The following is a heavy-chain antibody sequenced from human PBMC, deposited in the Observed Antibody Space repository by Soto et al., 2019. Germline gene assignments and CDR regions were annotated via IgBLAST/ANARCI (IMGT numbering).Heavy chain of an antibody. D-gene: IGHD3-9*01. CDR3: ARGGLRYPARFDP. CDR1: GGSISSGGYY. Sequence: SETLSLTCTVSGGSISSGGYYWSWIRQHPGNGLEWIGYIYYSGSTYYNPSLKSRVTISVDTSKNQFSLKLSSVTAADTAVYYCARGGLRYPARFDPWGQGTLVTVSS. V-gene: IGHV4-31*03. CDR2: IYYSGST. J-gene: IGHJ5*02.